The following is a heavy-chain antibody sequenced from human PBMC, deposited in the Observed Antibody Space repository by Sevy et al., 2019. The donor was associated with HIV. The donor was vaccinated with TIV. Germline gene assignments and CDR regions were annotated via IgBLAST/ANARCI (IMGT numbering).Heavy chain of an antibody. CDR1: GFTFSDHY. Sequence: GGSLRLSCAASGFTFSDHYMHWVRQAPGKGLEWVGRIGNKANSYTTESAASVKGRFTISRDDSKNSLYLQMHSLKTDDTAVYYCARVMRRILWWSLDSWGQGTLVTVSS. J-gene: IGHJ4*02. D-gene: IGHD2-21*01. CDR3: ARVMRRILWWSLDS. V-gene: IGHV3-72*01. CDR2: IGNKANSYTT.